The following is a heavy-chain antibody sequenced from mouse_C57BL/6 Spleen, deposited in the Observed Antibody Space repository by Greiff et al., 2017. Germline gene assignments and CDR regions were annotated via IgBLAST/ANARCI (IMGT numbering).Heavy chain of an antibody. D-gene: IGHD1-1*01. CDR3: ARITTGGFAY. J-gene: IGHJ3*01. V-gene: IGHV1-55*01. Sequence: VQLQQPGAELVKPGASVKMSCKASGYTFTSYWINWVKPRPGQGLEWIGDIYPGSGSTNYNEKFKSKATLTVDPSSSTAYMQLSSLTAEDSAVYYCARITTGGFAYGGQGTLVTVSA. CDR2: IYPGSGST. CDR1: GYTFTSYW.